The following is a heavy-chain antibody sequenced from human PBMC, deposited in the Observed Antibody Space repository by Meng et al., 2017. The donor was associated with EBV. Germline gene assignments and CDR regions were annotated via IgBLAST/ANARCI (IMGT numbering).Heavy chain of an antibody. CDR2: ISATSVDT. V-gene: IGHV3-23*01. CDR3: NSGSHSPLDS. D-gene: IGHD1-26*01. CDR1: GFSFSNYA. Sequence: LGFGGGLVQPGGSLRLSCAASGFSFSNYAMGWVRQAPGKGLEWVSGISATSVDTYYADSVKGRFAISRDNSKNTVTLHMNILRAEDTAIYYCNSGSHSPLDSWGQGTLVTVSS. J-gene: IGHJ4*02.